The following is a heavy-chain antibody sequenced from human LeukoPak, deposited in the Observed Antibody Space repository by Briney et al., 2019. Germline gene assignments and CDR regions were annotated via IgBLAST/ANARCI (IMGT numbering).Heavy chain of an antibody. Sequence: SETLSHTRTVSGGSISSYYWGWIRQPPGKGLEWIGSVYYSGGSIYNPSLKSRVTISVDTSKNQFSLNLNSVTAADTAVYYCARYIWGTYLDFWGQGTLVTVSS. D-gene: IGHD3-16*02. CDR3: ARYIWGTYLDF. V-gene: IGHV4-59*12. CDR1: GGSISSYY. CDR2: VYYSGGS. J-gene: IGHJ4*02.